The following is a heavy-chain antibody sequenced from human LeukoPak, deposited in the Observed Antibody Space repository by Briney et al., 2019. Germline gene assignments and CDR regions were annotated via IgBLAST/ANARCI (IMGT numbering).Heavy chain of an antibody. Sequence: GGSLRLSCAASGFTFSSYWMSWVRQAPGKGLEWVSSISSSSSYIYYADSVKGRFTISRDNAKNSLYLQMNSLRAEDTAVFYCARDLYCSDGTCYSVFDYWGQGTLVTVSS. CDR2: ISSSSSYI. CDR3: ARDLYCSDGTCYSVFDY. D-gene: IGHD2-15*01. V-gene: IGHV3-21*01. J-gene: IGHJ4*02. CDR1: GFTFSSYW.